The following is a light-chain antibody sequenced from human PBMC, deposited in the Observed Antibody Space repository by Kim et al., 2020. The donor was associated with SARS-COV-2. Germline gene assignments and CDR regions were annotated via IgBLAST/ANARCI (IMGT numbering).Light chain of an antibody. V-gene: IGLV1-40*01. CDR2: GDN. J-gene: IGLJ3*02. CDR3: QSYDSGLSASV. Sequence: QRVTISCTGSTSTIGASYDVHWYQQLPGKAPKLLIYGDNSRPSGVPDRFSGSRSGRAASLAITGLQAEDEGDYYCQSYDSGLSASVFGGGTQLTVL. CDR1: TSTIGASYD.